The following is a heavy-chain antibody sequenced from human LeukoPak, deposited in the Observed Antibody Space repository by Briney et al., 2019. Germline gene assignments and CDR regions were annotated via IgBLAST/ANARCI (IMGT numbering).Heavy chain of an antibody. V-gene: IGHV5-51*01. CDR2: IYPGDSDI. CDR1: GYTFTNYW. J-gene: IGHJ4*02. D-gene: IGHD3-10*01. CDR3: ARRGTGFGDT. Sequence: PGESLKISCKAFGYTFTNYWIGWVRQMPGKGLDWMGIIYPGDSDIRYSPSFRGQVTISADKSISTAYLQWNSLRASDTAMYYCARRGTGFGDTWGQGTLATVSS.